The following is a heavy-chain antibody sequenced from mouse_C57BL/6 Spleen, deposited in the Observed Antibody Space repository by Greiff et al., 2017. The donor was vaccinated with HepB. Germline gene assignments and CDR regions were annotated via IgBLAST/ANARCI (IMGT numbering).Heavy chain of an antibody. D-gene: IGHD1-3*01. Sequence: VQLQQSGAELVRPGTSVKVSCKASGYAFTNYLIEWVKQRPGQGLEWIGVINPGSGGTNYNEKFKGKATLTADKSSSTAYMQLSSLTSEDSAVYFCARGGNHNHYIDYWGQGTTLTVSS. CDR3: ARGGNHNHYIDY. CDR1: GYAFTNYL. CDR2: INPGSGGT. V-gene: IGHV1-54*01. J-gene: IGHJ2*01.